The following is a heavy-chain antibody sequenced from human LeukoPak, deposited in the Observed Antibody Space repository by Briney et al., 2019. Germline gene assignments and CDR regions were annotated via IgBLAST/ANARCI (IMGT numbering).Heavy chain of an antibody. Sequence: ASVKVSCKASGYTFTSYYMHWVRQAPGQGLEWMGIINPSGGSTSYAQKFQGRVTMIRDMSTSTVYMELSSLRSEDTAVYYCARGPIAARTKNWFDPWGQGTLVTVSS. CDR2: INPSGGST. V-gene: IGHV1-46*01. J-gene: IGHJ5*02. D-gene: IGHD6-6*01. CDR3: ARGPIAARTKNWFDP. CDR1: GYTFTSYY.